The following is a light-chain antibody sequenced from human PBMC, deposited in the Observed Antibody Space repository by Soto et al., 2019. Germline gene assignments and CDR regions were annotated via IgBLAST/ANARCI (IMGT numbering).Light chain of an antibody. CDR2: AAS. CDR3: QQSYRTPPT. Sequence: DLQMTQSPSSLSASVGDRVTITCRASQSISSYLNWYQQKPGKAPKLLIYAASSLQSGVPSRFSGSGSGTDFTLTISSLQPEDFATYYCQQSYRTPPTFGQGTKLEIK. J-gene: IGKJ2*01. CDR1: QSISSY. V-gene: IGKV1-39*01.